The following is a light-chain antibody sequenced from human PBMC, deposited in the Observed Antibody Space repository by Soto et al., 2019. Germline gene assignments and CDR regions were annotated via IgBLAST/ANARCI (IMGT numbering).Light chain of an antibody. CDR2: LNSDGSH. J-gene: IGLJ3*02. Sequence: QSVLTQSPSASASLGASVKLTCTLSSGDSNYAIAWHQQQPEKGPRYLMKLNSDGSHSKGDGIPDRFSGSSSGAERYLTISSLQSEDEADYYCQTWGTGIQVFGGGTKLTVL. CDR3: QTWGTGIQV. CDR1: SGDSNYA. V-gene: IGLV4-69*01.